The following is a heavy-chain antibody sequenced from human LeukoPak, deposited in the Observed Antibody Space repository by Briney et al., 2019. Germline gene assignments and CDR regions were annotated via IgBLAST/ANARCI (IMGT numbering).Heavy chain of an antibody. CDR2: IFPGDSGT. Sequence: GESLKISCKGSGYSFTTYWVAWVRQMPGKGLEWMGIIFPGDSGTRYSPSFQGQVTISADTSLGTAYVQWSSLKASDTAMYYCARLSTLTSPFDYWGQGTLVTVSS. V-gene: IGHV5-51*01. CDR3: ARLSTLTSPFDY. CDR1: GYSFTTYW. J-gene: IGHJ4*02.